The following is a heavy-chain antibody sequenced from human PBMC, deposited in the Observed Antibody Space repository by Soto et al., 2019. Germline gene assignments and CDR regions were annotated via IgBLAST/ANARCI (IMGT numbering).Heavy chain of an antibody. CDR3: AKIPLYDSSGYYYASDV. CDR2: ISGSGGST. D-gene: IGHD3-22*01. CDR1: GFTFGSYA. J-gene: IGHJ6*02. V-gene: IGHV3-23*01. Sequence: PGGSLRLSCAASGFTFGSYAMSWVRQAPGKGLEWVSAISGSGGSTYYADSVKGRFTISRDNSKNTLYLQMNSLRAEDTAVYYCAKIPLYDSSGYYYASDVWGQGTTVTVSS.